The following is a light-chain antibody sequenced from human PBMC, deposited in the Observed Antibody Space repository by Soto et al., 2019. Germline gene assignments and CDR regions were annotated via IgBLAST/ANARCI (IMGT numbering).Light chain of an antibody. CDR2: DAS. CDR1: QSISSW. Sequence: EMPQSQYNKSASVTDGVTITCRASQSISSWLAWYQQKPGKAPKLLIYDASSLESGVPSRFSGSGSGTEFTLTISSLQPDDFATYYCQQYNSYSWTSGQAAKVDI. J-gene: IGKJ1*01. CDR3: QQYNSYSWT. V-gene: IGKV1-5*01.